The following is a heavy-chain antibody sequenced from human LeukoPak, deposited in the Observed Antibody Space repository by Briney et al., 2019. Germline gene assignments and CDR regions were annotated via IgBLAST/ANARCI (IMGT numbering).Heavy chain of an antibody. CDR3: ARDYGGNSGWFDP. D-gene: IGHD4-23*01. Sequence: ASVKVSCKASGYTLTNYDINWVRQAPGQGLEWMGWMKPKSGETGYAQKFQGRATMTRDTSINTAYMELRSLTSEDTAVYYCARDYGGNSGWFDPWGQGTRVTVSS. CDR2: MKPKSGET. J-gene: IGHJ5*02. CDR1: GYTLTNYD. V-gene: IGHV1-8*01.